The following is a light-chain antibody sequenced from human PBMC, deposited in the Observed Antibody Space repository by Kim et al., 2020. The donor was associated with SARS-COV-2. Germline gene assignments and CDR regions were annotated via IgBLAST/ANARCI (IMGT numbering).Light chain of an antibody. CDR2: AAS. CDR3: QQANTFPHT. Sequence: DIQMTQSPSSVSASVGDRVTITCRASQDISSWLAWYQQKPGKAPNLVIYAASSLQGGVPSRFSGSGSGTEFTLTINSLQPEDFATYYCQQANTFPHTFGGGTKVDIK. CDR1: QDISSW. V-gene: IGKV1-12*01. J-gene: IGKJ4*01.